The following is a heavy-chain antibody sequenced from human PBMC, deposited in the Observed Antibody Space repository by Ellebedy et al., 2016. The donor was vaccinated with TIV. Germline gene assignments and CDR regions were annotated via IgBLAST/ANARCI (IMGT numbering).Heavy chain of an antibody. Sequence: GESLKTSXAASGFTFSSYWMSWVRQAPGKGLEWVANIKQDGSEKYYVDSVKGRFTISRDNAKNSLYLQMNSLRAEDTAVYYCARAESILWWLTDYWGQGTLVTVSS. CDR1: GFTFSSYW. CDR2: IKQDGSEK. V-gene: IGHV3-7*01. D-gene: IGHD2-21*01. CDR3: ARAESILWWLTDY. J-gene: IGHJ4*02.